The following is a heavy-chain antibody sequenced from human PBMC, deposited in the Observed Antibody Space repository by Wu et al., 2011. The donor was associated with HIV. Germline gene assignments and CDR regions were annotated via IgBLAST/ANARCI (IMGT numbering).Heavy chain of an antibody. J-gene: IGHJ2*01. CDR2: IIPPLGTP. V-gene: IGHV1-69*06. CDR1: GGTFKTYA. CDR3: ARSRYDSSAYNGNGYFDL. D-gene: IGHD3-22*01. Sequence: QVQLVQSGAEVKKPGSSVKVSCQASGGTFKTYAISWVRQAPGQGLEWMGGIIPPLGTPNYAQKFQGRVTIIADRSTTTVYMELSSLGSEDTAVYYCARSRYDSSAYNGNGYFDLWAVAPWSLSPQ.